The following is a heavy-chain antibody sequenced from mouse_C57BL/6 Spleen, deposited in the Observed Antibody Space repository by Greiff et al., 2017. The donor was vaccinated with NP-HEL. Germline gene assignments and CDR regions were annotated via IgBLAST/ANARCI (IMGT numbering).Heavy chain of an antibody. CDR3: AHGYYAYYAMDY. V-gene: IGHV1-80*01. CDR1: GYAFSSYW. D-gene: IGHD2-3*01. CDR2: IYPGDGDT. J-gene: IGHJ4*01. Sequence: VQLQQSGAELVKPGASVKISCKASGYAFSSYWMNWVKQRPGKGLEWIGQIYPGDGDTNYNGKFKGKATLTADKSSSTAYMQLSSLTSEDSAVYYCAHGYYAYYAMDYWGQGTSVTVSS.